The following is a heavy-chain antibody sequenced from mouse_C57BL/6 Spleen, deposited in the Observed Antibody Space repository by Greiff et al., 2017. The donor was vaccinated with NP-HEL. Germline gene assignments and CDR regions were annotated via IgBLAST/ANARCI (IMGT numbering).Heavy chain of an antibody. D-gene: IGHD1-1*01. J-gene: IGHJ4*01. CDR1: GYTFTSSG. CDR2: IYPRSGNT. V-gene: IGHV1-81*01. Sequence: VQLQQSGAELARPGASVKLSCKASGYTFTSSGISWVKQRTGQGLEWIGEIYPRSGNTYYNEKFKGKATLTADKSSSTAYMELRSLTSEDSAVYFGAREEDYGSSYFYAMDDWGQGTSVTVSA. CDR3: AREEDYGSSYFYAMDD.